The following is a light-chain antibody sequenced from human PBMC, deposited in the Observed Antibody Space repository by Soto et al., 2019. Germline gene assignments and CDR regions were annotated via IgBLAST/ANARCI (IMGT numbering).Light chain of an antibody. CDR2: DVT. CDR3: CSYGGSYTVI. J-gene: IGLJ2*01. CDR1: SSDVGAYHY. Sequence: QSALTQPRSVSGSPGPSVTISCTGTSSDVGAYHYVYWYQHHPGKVPKRMIYDVTKRPSGVPDRFSGYKSGNTASLTTSGLQAEDEADYYCCSYGGSYTVIFGGGTKLTVL. V-gene: IGLV2-11*01.